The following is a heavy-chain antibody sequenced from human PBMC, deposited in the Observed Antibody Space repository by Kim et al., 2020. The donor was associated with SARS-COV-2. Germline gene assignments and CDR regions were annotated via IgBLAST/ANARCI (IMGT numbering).Heavy chain of an antibody. CDR1: GFTFSSYA. J-gene: IGHJ4*02. CDR3: ARGRSGPIDY. D-gene: IGHD3-10*01. Sequence: GGSLRLSCAASGFTFSSYAMHWVRQAPGKGLEWVAVISYDGSNKYYADSVKGRFTISRDNSKNTLYLQMNSLRAEDTAVYYCARGRSGPIDYWGQGTLVTVSS. V-gene: IGHV3-30-3*01. CDR2: ISYDGSNK.